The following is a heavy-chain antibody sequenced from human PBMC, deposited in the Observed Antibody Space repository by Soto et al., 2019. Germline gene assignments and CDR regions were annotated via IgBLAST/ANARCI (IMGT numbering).Heavy chain of an antibody. V-gene: IGHV1-24*01. CDR1: GYSLSYLS. CDR3: ATLPRTIERTPAAIWSFDS. Sequence: ASVKDSCKVSGYSLSYLSIHWVRQAPGKGLEWMGGLDAEDGETIYAQKLQGRGTMTEDTSTDTAYMELSSLTSEDTAMYYCATLPRTIERTPAAIWSFDSWGQGTLVTVSS. J-gene: IGHJ4*02. D-gene: IGHD2-2*01. CDR2: LDAEDGET.